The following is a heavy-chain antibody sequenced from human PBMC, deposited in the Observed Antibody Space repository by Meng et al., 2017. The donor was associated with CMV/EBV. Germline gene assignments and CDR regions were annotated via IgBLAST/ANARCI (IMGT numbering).Heavy chain of an antibody. D-gene: IGHD3-3*01. CDR3: ARGTKGYYDFWSGYRPGPWFDP. CDR1: GYTFTSYD. V-gene: IGHV1-8*03. J-gene: IGHJ5*02. CDR2: MNPNSGNT. Sequence: ASVKVSCKASGYTFTSYDINWVRQATGQGLEWMGWMNPNSGNTGYAQKFQGRVTITRNTSISTAYMELSNLRSEDTAVYYCARGTKGYYDFWSGYRPGPWFDPWGQGTLVTVSS.